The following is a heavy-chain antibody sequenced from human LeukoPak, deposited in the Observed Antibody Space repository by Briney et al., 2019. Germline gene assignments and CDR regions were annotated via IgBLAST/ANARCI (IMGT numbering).Heavy chain of an antibody. CDR3: AKARGYSSSSENNWFDP. J-gene: IGHJ5*02. CDR1: GFTFSSYA. V-gene: IGHV3-23*01. D-gene: IGHD6-6*01. Sequence: PGGSLRLSCTASGFTFSSYAMNWVRQAPGKGLEWVSAISGSGESTYYADSVKGRFTISRENSKSTLYLQMNSLRAEDTALYYCAKARGYSSSSENNWFDPWGQGTPVTVSS. CDR2: ISGSGEST.